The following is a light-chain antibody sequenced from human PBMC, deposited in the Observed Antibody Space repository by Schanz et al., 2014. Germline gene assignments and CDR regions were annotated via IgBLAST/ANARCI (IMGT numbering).Light chain of an antibody. Sequence: QSVLTQPPSASGTPGQRVTISCSGSSSNIGRNTVNWYQHLPGTAPKLLIYSNTLRPSGVADRFSGSKSGTSASLAITGLQAEDEDDYYCQSYASSLSGPPYVFGTGTKLTVL. CDR2: SNT. CDR1: SSNIGRNT. J-gene: IGLJ1*01. V-gene: IGLV1-44*01. CDR3: QSYASSLSGPPYV.